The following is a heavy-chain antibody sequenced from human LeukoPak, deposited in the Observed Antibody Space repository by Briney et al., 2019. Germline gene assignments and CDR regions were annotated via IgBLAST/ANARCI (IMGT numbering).Heavy chain of an antibody. CDR3: ARDRDYGSGRSYGLFDY. Sequence: GGSLRLSCEAYGFTFSDDSMSWARQAPGKGGGWVAKIKQEGREKYYMDSVEGRFTISRANAKNSLYLQMNSLRAEDTAVYSCARDRDYGSGRSYGLFDYWGQGGLVTVSS. J-gene: IGHJ4*02. D-gene: IGHD3-10*01. V-gene: IGHV3-7*01. CDR1: GFTFSDDS. CDR2: IKQEGREK.